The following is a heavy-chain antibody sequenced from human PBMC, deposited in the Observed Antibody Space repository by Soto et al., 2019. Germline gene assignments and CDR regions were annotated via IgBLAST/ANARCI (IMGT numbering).Heavy chain of an antibody. CDR1: GFTFSSYG. Sequence: GGSLRLSCAASGFTFSSYGMHWVRQAPGKGLEWVAVISYDGSNKYYADSVKGRFTISRDNSKNTLYLQMNSLRAEDTAVYYCAKDLFHHIVATDFDYWGQGTLVTVSS. J-gene: IGHJ4*02. V-gene: IGHV3-30*18. CDR3: AKDLFHHIVATDFDY. CDR2: ISYDGSNK. D-gene: IGHD5-12*01.